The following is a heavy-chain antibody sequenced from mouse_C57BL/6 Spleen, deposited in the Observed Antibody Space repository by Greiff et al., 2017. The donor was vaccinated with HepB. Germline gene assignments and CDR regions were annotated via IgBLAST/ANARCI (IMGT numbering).Heavy chain of an antibody. Sequence: EVQLVESGGGLVQPKGSLKLSCAASGFSFNTYAMNWVRQAPGKGLEWVARIRSKSNNYATYYADSVKDRFTISRDDSESMLYLQMNNLKTEDTAMYYCVRHVLTGGFDVWGTGTTVTVSS. CDR1: GFSFNTYA. CDR2: IRSKSNNYAT. CDR3: VRHVLTGGFDV. V-gene: IGHV10-1*01. D-gene: IGHD4-1*01. J-gene: IGHJ1*03.